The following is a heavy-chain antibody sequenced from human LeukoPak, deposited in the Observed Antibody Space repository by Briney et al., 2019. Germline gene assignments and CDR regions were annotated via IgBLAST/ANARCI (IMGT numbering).Heavy chain of an antibody. V-gene: IGHV1-18*01. J-gene: IGHJ4*02. Sequence: GASVKVSSKASGYTFTSYGISWVRQAPGQGLEWMGWISVYNGNTNYAQKLQGRVTVTTDTSASTTYMELRSLRSDDTAVYYCVRDGFRIGSYCFDYWGQGTLVTVSS. CDR3: VRDGFRIGSYCFDY. CDR2: ISVYNGNT. D-gene: IGHD3-3*01. CDR1: GYTFTSYG.